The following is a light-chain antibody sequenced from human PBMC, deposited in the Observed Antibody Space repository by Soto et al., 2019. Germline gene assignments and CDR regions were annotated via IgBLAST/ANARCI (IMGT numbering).Light chain of an antibody. CDR2: GAS. CDR3: QQYTSSLIT. V-gene: IGKV3-20*01. J-gene: IGKJ5*01. Sequence: EIVLTHSPATLSLSPGDRATLSCRASQSVSSSYLAWYQQKPGQAPRLLIYGASGRATGIPDRFSGSGSGTDFTLTISRLEPEDFAVYYCQQYTSSLITFGQGTRLEIK. CDR1: QSVSSSY.